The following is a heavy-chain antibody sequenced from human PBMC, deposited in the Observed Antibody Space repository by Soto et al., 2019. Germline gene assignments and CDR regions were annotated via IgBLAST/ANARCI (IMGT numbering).Heavy chain of an antibody. CDR2: IIPFLGIA. Sequence: QVQLVQSGAEVKKPGSSVKVSCKASGGTFSSYTISWVRQAPGQGLEWMGRIIPFLGIANYAQKFQGRVTITADKSTSTAYMELSSLRSEDTAVYYCARGYYDSSGYYYDYFDYWGQGTLVTVSS. J-gene: IGHJ4*02. V-gene: IGHV1-69*02. CDR1: GGTFSSYT. D-gene: IGHD3-22*01. CDR3: ARGYYDSSGYYYDYFDY.